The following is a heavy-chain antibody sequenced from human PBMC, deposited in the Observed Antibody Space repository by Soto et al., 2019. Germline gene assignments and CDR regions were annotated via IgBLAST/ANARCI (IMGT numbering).Heavy chain of an antibody. Sequence: QVQLVESGGGVVQPGRSLRLSCAASGFTFSSYGMHWVRQAPGKGLEWVAVIWYDGSNKYYADSVKGRFTISRDNSKNTLDLQMNSLRAEETAVYCCARDDSSYMDVWGQGTTVTVSS. J-gene: IGHJ6*02. D-gene: IGHD3-22*01. CDR2: IWYDGSNK. CDR1: GFTFSSYG. V-gene: IGHV3-33*01. CDR3: ARDDSSYMDV.